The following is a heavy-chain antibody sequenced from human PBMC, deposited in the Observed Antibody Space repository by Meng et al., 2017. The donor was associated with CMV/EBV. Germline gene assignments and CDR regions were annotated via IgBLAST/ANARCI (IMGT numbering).Heavy chain of an antibody. CDR1: GYTYTGFQ. D-gene: IGHD2-15*01. CDR3: ARDDGSLDY. J-gene: IGHJ4*02. Sequence: PLKSGAEETSPGAHGQVPSKASGYTYTGFQRAWVGQAPGQGLEWRGWINPNSGGTNYARKFQGRVTMTRDTSISTAYMELSRLRSDDTAVYYCARDDGSLDYWGQGTLVTVSS. V-gene: IGHV1-2*02. CDR2: INPNSGGT.